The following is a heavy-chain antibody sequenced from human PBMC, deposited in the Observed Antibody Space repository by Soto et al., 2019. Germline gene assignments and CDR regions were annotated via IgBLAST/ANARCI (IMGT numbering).Heavy chain of an antibody. D-gene: IGHD3-22*01. CDR3: TTSYYDSSGYYPFDY. CDR2: IKSKTDGGTT. CDR1: GFTFSNAW. V-gene: IGHV3-15*07. Sequence: GGSLRLSCAASGFTFSNAWMNWVRQAPGKGLEWVGRIKSKTDGGTTDYAAPVKGRFTISRDDSKNTLYLQMNSLKTEDTAVYYCTTSYYDSSGYYPFDYWGQGTLVTVSS. J-gene: IGHJ4*02.